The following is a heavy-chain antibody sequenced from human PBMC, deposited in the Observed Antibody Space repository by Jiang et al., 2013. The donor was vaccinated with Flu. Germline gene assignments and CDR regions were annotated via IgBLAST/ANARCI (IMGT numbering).Heavy chain of an antibody. J-gene: IGHJ4*02. CDR1: GYSFTSNW. CDR3: ARLYDWQFHFDY. V-gene: IGHV5-51*01. D-gene: IGHD3-9*01. Sequence: VQLVESGAEVKEPGESLKISCKGSGYSFTSNWIAWVRQMPGKGLEWMGIIYPADSDTRYSPSFQGQVTISADKSINTAYLQWSSLKASDTAMYYCARLYDWQFHFDYWGQGTRVTVSS. CDR2: IYPADSDT.